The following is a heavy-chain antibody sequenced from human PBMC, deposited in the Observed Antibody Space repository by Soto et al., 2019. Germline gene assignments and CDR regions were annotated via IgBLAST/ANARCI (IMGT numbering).Heavy chain of an antibody. CDR1: GGSVSSGNSY. Sequence: TSETLSLTCTVSGGSVSSGNSYWSWIRQPPGKGLEWIGYIYYSGSATYNPSLKSRVTLSVDTSKNQFSLKLSSVTAADTAVYYCARRGGAAAGSYNWFDPWGQGTLVTVSS. CDR3: ARRGGAAAGSYNWFDP. V-gene: IGHV4-61*01. CDR2: IYYSGSA. D-gene: IGHD6-13*01. J-gene: IGHJ5*02.